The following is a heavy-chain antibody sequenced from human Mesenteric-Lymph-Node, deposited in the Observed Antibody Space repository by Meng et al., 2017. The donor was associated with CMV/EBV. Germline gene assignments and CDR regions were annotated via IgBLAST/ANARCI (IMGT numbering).Heavy chain of an antibody. CDR3: ARVTGAVFDY. CDR2: IKQDGSEK. J-gene: IGHJ4*02. V-gene: IGHV3-7*01. D-gene: IGHD1-26*01. Sequence: GESLKISCEGSGLTVRNNYMSWVRQAPGKGLEWVANIKQDGSEKYYVDSVKGRFTISRDNAKNSLYLQMNSLRAEDTAVYYCARVTGAVFDYWGQGTLVTVSS. CDR1: GLTVRNNY.